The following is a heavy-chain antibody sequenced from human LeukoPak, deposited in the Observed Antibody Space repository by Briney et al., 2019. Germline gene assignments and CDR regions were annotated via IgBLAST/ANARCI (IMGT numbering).Heavy chain of an antibody. Sequence: SETLSLTCAVYGGSFSGYYWSWIRHPPGKGLEWIGEINHSGSTNYNPSLKSRVTITVDTSKNQFSLKLSSVTAADTAVYYCASRKYYYDSSGYRSRRSWFDPWGQGTLVTVSS. CDR3: ASRKYYYDSSGYRSRRSWFDP. CDR2: INHSGST. V-gene: IGHV4-34*01. CDR1: GGSFSGYY. J-gene: IGHJ5*02. D-gene: IGHD3-22*01.